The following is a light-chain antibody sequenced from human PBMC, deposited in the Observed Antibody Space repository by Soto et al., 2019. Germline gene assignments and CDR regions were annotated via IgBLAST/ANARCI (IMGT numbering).Light chain of an antibody. CDR2: GVS. CDR1: SSDVGGYNY. J-gene: IGLJ1*01. CDR3: ISYTTSVTYV. V-gene: IGLV2-14*01. Sequence: QSVLTQPASLFVSLGQSITISCTGTSSDVGGYNYVSWYQQHPGKAPKLMTSGVSNRPSGVSNRFSGSKSGSTASLTISGLQTEDEADYYCISYTTSVTYVFGTGTKVTVL.